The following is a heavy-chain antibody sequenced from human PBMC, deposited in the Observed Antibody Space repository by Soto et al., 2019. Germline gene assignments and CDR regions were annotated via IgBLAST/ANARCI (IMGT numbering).Heavy chain of an antibody. J-gene: IGHJ3*02. CDR3: ARASIMITSGDIIGDTFDI. CDR1: GGSISSGGSY. CDR2: IFHSGST. Sequence: TLPLTCTVSGGSISSGGSYWSWIRQHPGKGLEWIGYIFHSGSTYYNPSLKSRVAMSVDTSKNQFSLKLSSVTVADTAVYYCARASIMITSGDIIGDTFDIWGQGTKVTVSS. D-gene: IGHD3-16*01. V-gene: IGHV4-31*03.